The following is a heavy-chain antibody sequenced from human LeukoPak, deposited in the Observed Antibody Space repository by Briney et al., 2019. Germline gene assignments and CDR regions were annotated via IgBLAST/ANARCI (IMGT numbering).Heavy chain of an antibody. CDR2: IRYDGSNK. CDR3: AKETTTVVRMDLLDY. Sequence: GGSLRLSCAASGFTFSNAWMSWVRQAPGKGLEWVAFIRYDGSNKYYADSVKGRFTISRDNSKNTLYLQMNSLRAEDTAVYYCAKETTTVVRMDLLDYWGQGTLVTVSS. CDR1: GFTFSNAW. J-gene: IGHJ4*02. D-gene: IGHD4-23*01. V-gene: IGHV3-30*02.